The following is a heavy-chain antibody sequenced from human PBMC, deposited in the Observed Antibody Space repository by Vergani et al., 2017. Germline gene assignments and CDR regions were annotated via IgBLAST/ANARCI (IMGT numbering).Heavy chain of an antibody. CDR3: AKDRIYYGSGSQVPDY. CDR2: IRYDGSNK. J-gene: IGHJ4*02. V-gene: IGHV3-30*02. Sequence: QVQLVESGGGVVKPGGSLRLSCEASGFPFSSYGMHWVRQAPGKGLEWVAFIRYDGSNKYYADSVKGRFTISRDNSKNTLYLQMNSLRAEDTAVYYCAKDRIYYGSGSQVPDYWGQGTLVTVSS. CDR1: GFPFSSYG. D-gene: IGHD3-10*01.